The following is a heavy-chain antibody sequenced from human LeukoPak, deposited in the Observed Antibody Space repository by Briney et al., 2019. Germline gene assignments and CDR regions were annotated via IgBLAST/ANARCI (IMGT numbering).Heavy chain of an antibody. V-gene: IGHV4-38-2*02. CDR2: IYHSGST. D-gene: IGHD6-19*01. CDR3: ARLPGFSNGWYFIDF. Sequence: SETLSLTCTVSGYTISSGYYWGWMRQSPGKGLEWLGSIYHSGSTYYNPSLKSRVTISVDTSKNHFSLRLSYVTAADTAVYYCARLPGFSNGWYFIDFWGQGTLVTVS. CDR1: GYTISSGYY. J-gene: IGHJ4*02.